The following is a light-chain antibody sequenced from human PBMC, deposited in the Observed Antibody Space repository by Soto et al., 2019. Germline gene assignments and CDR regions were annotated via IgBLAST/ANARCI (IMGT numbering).Light chain of an antibody. Sequence: EIVLTQSPATLSLSPGERATLSCRASQSVSNYLAWYQQKPGQAPRLLIYGASNRATGIPARFTGSGSGTDFTLTISSXEPEDFXVXXXXXXXEWPRTFGQGTKLEIK. CDR2: GAS. V-gene: IGKV3-11*01. CDR1: QSVSNY. CDR3: XXXXEWPRT. J-gene: IGKJ2*01.